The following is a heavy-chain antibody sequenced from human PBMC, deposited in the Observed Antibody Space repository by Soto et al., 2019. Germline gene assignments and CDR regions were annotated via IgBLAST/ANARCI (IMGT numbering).Heavy chain of an antibody. J-gene: IGHJ4*02. D-gene: IGHD2-2*01. CDR1: GGTFSNYA. CDR2: IIPIFGTA. CDR3: ARGSQAAAIGPFDY. Sequence: QVQLVQSGAEVKKPGSSVKVSCKASGGTFSNYAISWVLQAPGQGLEWMGGIIPIFGTANYAQKFQGRVTITADESTSTAYMELSSLRSEDTAVYYYARGSQAAAIGPFDYWGQGTLVTVSS. V-gene: IGHV1-69*12.